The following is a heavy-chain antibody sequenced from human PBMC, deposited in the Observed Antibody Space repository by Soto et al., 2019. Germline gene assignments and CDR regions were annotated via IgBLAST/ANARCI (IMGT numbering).Heavy chain of an antibody. CDR2: TYYRSKWYN. D-gene: IGHD1-26*01. CDR3: ARLVGATYYYYYGMDV. V-gene: IGHV6-1*01. Sequence: TLSLTCAISGDSVSSNSAAWNWIRQSPSRGLEWLGRTYYRSKWYNDYAVSVKSRITINPDTSKNQFSLQLNSVTPEDTAVYYCARLVGATYYYYYGMDVWGQGTTVTVSS. CDR1: GDSVSSNSAA. J-gene: IGHJ6*02.